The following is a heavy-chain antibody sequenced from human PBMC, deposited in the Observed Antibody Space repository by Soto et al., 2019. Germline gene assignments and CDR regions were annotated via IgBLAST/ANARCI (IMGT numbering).Heavy chain of an antibody. CDR2: IWYDGSNK. V-gene: IGHV3-33*01. CDR3: ARDREWSHFDY. Sequence: AGGSLRLSCAASGFTFSSYGMHWVRQAPGKGLEWVAVIWYDGSNKYYADSVKGRFTISRDNSKNTLYLQMNSLRAEDTAVYYCARDREWSHFDYWGQGTLVTVSS. CDR1: GFTFSSYG. D-gene: IGHD3-3*01. J-gene: IGHJ4*02.